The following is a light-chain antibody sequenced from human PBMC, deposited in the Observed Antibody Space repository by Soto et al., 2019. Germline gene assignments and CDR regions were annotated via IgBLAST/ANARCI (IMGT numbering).Light chain of an antibody. Sequence: DIQMTQSPSTLSASVGDRFTITCRASQSISGWLAWYQQRPGKAPKLLIYDASTLESGVPSRFSGSGSGTEFTLTISSLQPDDFATYYCQHYYSYPWTFGQGTKVEIK. CDR2: DAS. CDR3: QHYYSYPWT. CDR1: QSISGW. J-gene: IGKJ1*01. V-gene: IGKV1-5*01.